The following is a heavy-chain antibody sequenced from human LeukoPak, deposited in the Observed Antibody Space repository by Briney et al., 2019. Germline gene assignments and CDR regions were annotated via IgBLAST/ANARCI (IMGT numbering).Heavy chain of an antibody. CDR1: GFTFSSYA. V-gene: IGHV3-30-3*01. J-gene: IGHJ4*02. D-gene: IGHD2/OR15-2a*01. CDR2: ISYDGSNK. CDR3: AKDQRVIGSYYFDY. Sequence: GGSLRLSWAASGFTFSSYAMHWVRQAPGKGLEWVAVISYDGSNKYYADSVKGRFTISRDNSKNTLYLQMNSLRAEDTAVYYCAKDQRVIGSYYFDYWGQGTLVTVSS.